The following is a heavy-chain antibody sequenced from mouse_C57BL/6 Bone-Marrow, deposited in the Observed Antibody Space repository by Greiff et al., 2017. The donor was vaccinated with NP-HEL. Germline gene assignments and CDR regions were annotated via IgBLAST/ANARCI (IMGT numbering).Heavy chain of an antibody. CDR3: AKGVWYFDV. V-gene: IGHV5-12*01. J-gene: IGHJ1*03. CDR2: ISNGGGST. CDR1: GFTFSDYY. Sequence: EVQLQESGGGLVQPGGSLKLSCAASGFTFSDYYMYWVRQTPEKRLEWVAYISNGGGSTYYPDTVKGRFTISRDNAKNTLYLQMSRLKSEDTAMYYCAKGVWYFDVWGTGTTVTVSS.